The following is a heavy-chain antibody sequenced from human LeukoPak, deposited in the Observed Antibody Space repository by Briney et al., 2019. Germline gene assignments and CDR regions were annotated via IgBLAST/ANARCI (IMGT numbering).Heavy chain of an antibody. J-gene: IGHJ4*02. CDR3: ARERQQRLAWGGDFDY. V-gene: IGHV3-48*03. CDR1: GFTFSSYE. Sequence: GGSLRLSXAASGFTFSSYEMNWVRQTPGKGLEWVSYISSSGSTIYYADSVKGRFTISRDNAKNSLYLQMNSLRAEDTAVYYCARERQQRLAWGGDFDYWGQGTLVTVSS. CDR2: ISSSGSTI. D-gene: IGHD6-25*01.